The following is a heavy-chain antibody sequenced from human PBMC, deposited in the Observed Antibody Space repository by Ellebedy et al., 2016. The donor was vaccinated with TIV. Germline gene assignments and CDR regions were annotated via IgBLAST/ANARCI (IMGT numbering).Heavy chain of an antibody. Sequence: SETLSLTCTVSGGSIDSISNYWGWICQPSGKGLEWIGSIYYSGSTYYNPSLKSRVTISVDTSKSQFSLKLSSVTAADTAVYYCARWFGELLYVRWFDPWGQGTLVTVSS. V-gene: IGHV4-39*01. D-gene: IGHD3-10*01. CDR1: GGSIDSISNY. J-gene: IGHJ5*02. CDR3: ARWFGELLYVRWFDP. CDR2: IYYSGST.